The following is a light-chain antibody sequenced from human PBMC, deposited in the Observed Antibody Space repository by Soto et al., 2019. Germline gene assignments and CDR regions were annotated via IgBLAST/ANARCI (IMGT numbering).Light chain of an antibody. CDR2: GAS. Sequence: IVMTQSPATLSVSPGERATLSCRASQSVSSNLAWYQQKPGQAPRLLIYGASTRATGLPARFSGTGSGTEFTLTINSLQAEDSAVYYCQQYYNWPRTFGQGTRLEIK. V-gene: IGKV3-15*01. CDR3: QQYYNWPRT. CDR1: QSVSSN. J-gene: IGKJ5*01.